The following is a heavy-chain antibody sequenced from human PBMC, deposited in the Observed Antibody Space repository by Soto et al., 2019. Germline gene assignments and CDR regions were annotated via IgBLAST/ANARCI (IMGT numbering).Heavy chain of an antibody. J-gene: IGHJ4*02. CDR2: ISSSSSYI. Sequence: EVQLVESGGGLVKPGGTLRLSCAASGFTFSSYSMNWVRQAPGKRLEWVSSISSSSSYIYYADSVKGRFTISRDNAQNLLYLQMNSLRAEDTAVYYCAREYYYDSSGPLYYWCQGTLLTVSS. CDR3: AREYYYDSSGPLYY. V-gene: IGHV3-21*01. CDR1: GFTFSSYS. D-gene: IGHD3-22*01.